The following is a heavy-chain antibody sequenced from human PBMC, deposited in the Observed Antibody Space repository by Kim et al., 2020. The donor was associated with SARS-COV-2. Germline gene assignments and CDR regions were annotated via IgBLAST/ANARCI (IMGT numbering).Heavy chain of an antibody. D-gene: IGHD3-9*01. J-gene: IGHJ4*02. CDR3: AKDRGYDILTGYYPFDY. Sequence: VKGRFTISRDNSKNTLYLQMNSLRAEDTAVYYCAKDRGYDILTGYYPFDYWGQGTLVTVSS. V-gene: IGHV3-23*01.